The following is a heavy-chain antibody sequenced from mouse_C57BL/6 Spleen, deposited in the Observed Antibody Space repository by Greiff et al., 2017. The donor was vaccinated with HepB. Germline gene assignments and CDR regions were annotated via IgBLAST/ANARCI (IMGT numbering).Heavy chain of an antibody. CDR3: ARGSRGGAMDY. V-gene: IGHV5-17*01. D-gene: IGHD1-1*01. CDR1: GFTFSDYG. CDR2: ISSGSSTI. Sequence: EVKVVESGGGLVKPGGSLKLSCAASGFTFSDYGMHWVRQAPEKGLEWVAYISSGSSTIYYADTVKGRFTISRDNAKNTLFLQMTSLRSEDTAMYYCARGSRGGAMDYWGQGTSVTVSS. J-gene: IGHJ4*01.